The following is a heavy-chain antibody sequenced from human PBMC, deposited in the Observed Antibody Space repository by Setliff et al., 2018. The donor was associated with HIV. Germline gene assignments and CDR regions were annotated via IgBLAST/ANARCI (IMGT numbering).Heavy chain of an antibody. D-gene: IGHD2-8*01. V-gene: IGHV1-69*06. CDR3: ARSFNGLTFDS. J-gene: IGHJ4*02. CDR1: GGNFTSYC. Sequence: GASVKVSCKASGGNFTSYCIGWVRQAPGQGLEWMGRIFPVFGAAHYTQNFQGRVTLTADKSTSTASTEMSSLTYEDTAVYFCARSFNGLTFDSWGPGTLVTVSS. CDR2: IFPVFGAA.